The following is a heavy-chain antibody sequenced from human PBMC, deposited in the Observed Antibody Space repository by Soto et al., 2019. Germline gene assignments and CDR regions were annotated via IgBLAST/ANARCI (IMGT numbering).Heavy chain of an antibody. J-gene: IGHJ4*02. CDR3: ARSRPARYYDFWSGYAYYFDY. D-gene: IGHD3-3*01. V-gene: IGHV1-69*06. CDR1: GGTFSSYA. CDR2: IIPIFGTA. Sequence: SVKVSCKASGGTFSSYAISWVRQAPGQGLEWMGGIIPIFGTANYAQKFQGRVTITADKSTSTAYMELSSLRSEDTAVYYCARSRPARYYDFWSGYAYYFDYWGQVTLVTVSS.